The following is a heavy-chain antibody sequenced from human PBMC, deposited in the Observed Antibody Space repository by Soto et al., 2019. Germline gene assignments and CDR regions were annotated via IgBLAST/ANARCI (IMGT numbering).Heavy chain of an antibody. Sequence: SLRLSCAASGFTFDDYAMHWVRQAPGKGLEWVSGINWNSDTIGYADSVKGRFTVSRDNAKGSLLLRMSSLRAEDTAVYFCAMSNSNDLYYHFESWGQGAPVTVSS. J-gene: IGHJ4*02. CDR1: GFTFDDYA. D-gene: IGHD3-22*01. V-gene: IGHV3-9*01. CDR3: AMSNSNDLYYHFES. CDR2: INWNSDTI.